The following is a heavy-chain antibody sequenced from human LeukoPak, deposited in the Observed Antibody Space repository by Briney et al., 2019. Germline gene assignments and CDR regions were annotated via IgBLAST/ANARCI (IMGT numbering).Heavy chain of an antibody. CDR3: ARDSGDLAFDI. V-gene: IGHV4-59*01. CDR1: GGSISSYY. Sequence: PSETLSLTCTVSGGSISSYYWSWLRQPPGKGLEWIGYIYYSGSTNYNPSLKSRVTISVDTSKNQFSLKLSSVTAADTAVYYCARDSGDLAFDIWGQGTMVTVSS. J-gene: IGHJ3*02. D-gene: IGHD2-21*02. CDR2: IYYSGST.